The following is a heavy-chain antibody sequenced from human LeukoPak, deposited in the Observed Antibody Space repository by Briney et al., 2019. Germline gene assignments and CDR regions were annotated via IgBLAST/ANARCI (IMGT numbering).Heavy chain of an antibody. CDR3: ARDSIAAAGTATH. Sequence: GGSLRLSCAASGFTFSSYAMNWVRQAPGKGLEWVSSISSSSSYIYYADSVKGRFTISRDNAKNSLYLQMNSLRAEDTAVYYCARDSIAAAGTATHWGQGTLVTVSS. CDR2: ISSSSSYI. J-gene: IGHJ4*02. D-gene: IGHD6-13*01. CDR1: GFTFSSYA. V-gene: IGHV3-21*06.